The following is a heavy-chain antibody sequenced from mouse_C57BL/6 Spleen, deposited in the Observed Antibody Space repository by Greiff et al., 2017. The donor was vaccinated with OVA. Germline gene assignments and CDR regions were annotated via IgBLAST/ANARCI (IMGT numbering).Heavy chain of an antibody. V-gene: IGHV1-76*01. J-gene: IGHJ2*01. CDR3: ARSWADLVTTVGAGDY. D-gene: IGHD1-1*01. CDR1: GYTFTDYY. CDR2: IYPGSGNT. Sequence: QVQLQQSGAELVRPGASVKLSCKASGYTFTDYYINWVKQRPGQGLEWIARIYPGSGNTYYNEKFKGKATLTAEKSSSTAYMQLSSLTSEDSAVYFCARSWADLVTTVGAGDYWGQGTTLTVSS.